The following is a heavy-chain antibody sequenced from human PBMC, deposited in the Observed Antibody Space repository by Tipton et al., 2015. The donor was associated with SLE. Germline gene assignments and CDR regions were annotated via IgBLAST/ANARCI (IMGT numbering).Heavy chain of an antibody. CDR3: ARQQRRAFDI. J-gene: IGHJ3*02. D-gene: IGHD5-18*01. Sequence: TLSLTCTVSGGSISSSSYYWGWIRPPPGKGLESIGSIYYSGSTSYNPSLKSRVTISVDTSKNQFSLKLSSVTAADTAVYYCARQQRRAFDIWGQGTMVTVSS. CDR2: IYYSGST. CDR1: GGSISSSSYY. V-gene: IGHV4-39*01.